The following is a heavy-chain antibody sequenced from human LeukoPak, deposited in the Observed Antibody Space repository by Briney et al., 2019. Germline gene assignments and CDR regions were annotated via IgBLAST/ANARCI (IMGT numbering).Heavy chain of an antibody. Sequence: SETLSLTCTVSGGSISSSSYYWSWVRQPAGKGLEWIGRIYTSGSSNYNPSLKSRVTISVDTSKNQFSLKLSSVAAADTAVYYCARDLYGYYWFDPWGQGTLVTVSS. CDR2: IYTSGSS. D-gene: IGHD5-18*01. CDR1: GGSISSSSYY. J-gene: IGHJ5*02. V-gene: IGHV4-61*02. CDR3: ARDLYGYYWFDP.